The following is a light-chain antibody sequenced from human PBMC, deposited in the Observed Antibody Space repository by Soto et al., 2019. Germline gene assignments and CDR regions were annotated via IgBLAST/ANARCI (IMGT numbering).Light chain of an antibody. CDR1: SSDVGDYNY. V-gene: IGLV2-14*01. CDR3: SSYTSNTTLDV. CDR2: DVS. Sequence: QSALTQPASVSGSPGQSITISCAGTSSDVGDYNYVSWYQQHPGKAPKLMIYDVSDRPSGVSNRFFGYKSGNTASLTISGLQAEDEADYYCSSYTSNTTLDVFGTGTKVTVL. J-gene: IGLJ1*01.